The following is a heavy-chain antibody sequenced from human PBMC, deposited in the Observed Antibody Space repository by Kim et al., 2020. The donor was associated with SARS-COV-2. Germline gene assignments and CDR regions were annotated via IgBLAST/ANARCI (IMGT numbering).Heavy chain of an antibody. CDR2: ISGSGGST. J-gene: IGHJ6*02. CDR1: GFTFSSYA. D-gene: IGHD3-10*01. Sequence: GGSLRLSCAASGFTFSSYAMSWVRQAPGKGLEWVSAISGSGGSTYYADSVKGRFTISRDNSKNTQYLQMNSLRAEDTAVYYCAKAFGLVYGSGSGYYYYGMDVWGQGTTVTVSS. CDR3: AKAFGLVYGSGSGYYYYGMDV. V-gene: IGHV3-23*01.